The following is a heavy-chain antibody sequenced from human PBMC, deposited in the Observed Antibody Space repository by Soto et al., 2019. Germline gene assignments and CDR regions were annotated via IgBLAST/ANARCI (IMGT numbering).Heavy chain of an antibody. Sequence: LVRVFRTASIDTVSSYAVSWVRQAPGQVLAWMGGLIPIFGTGNYAQKFQGRVTITADESTRTAYMEMSSLRSEDTAVYYCARFGFSSGYPPGRYGMDVWGQWTTV. V-gene: IGHV1-69*01. D-gene: IGHD3-3*01. J-gene: IGHJ6*02. CDR1: IDTVSSYA. CDR3: ARFGFSSGYPPGRYGMDV. CDR2: LIPIFGTG.